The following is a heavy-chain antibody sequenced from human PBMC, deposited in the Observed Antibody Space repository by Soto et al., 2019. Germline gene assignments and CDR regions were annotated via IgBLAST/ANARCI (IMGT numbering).Heavy chain of an antibody. CDR3: AASLLSSGYYFSFDY. Sequence: PGESLKISCKGSGYSFTSYWIGWVRQMPGKGLEWMGIIYPGDSDTRYSPSFQGQVTISADKSISTAYLQWSSLKASDTAMYYCAASLLSSGYYFSFDYWGQGTLVTVSS. J-gene: IGHJ4*02. D-gene: IGHD3-22*01. V-gene: IGHV5-51*01. CDR2: IYPGDSDT. CDR1: GYSFTSYW.